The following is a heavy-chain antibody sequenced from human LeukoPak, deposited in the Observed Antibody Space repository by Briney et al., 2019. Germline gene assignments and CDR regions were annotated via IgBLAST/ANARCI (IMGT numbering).Heavy chain of an antibody. J-gene: IGHJ5*02. CDR2: INHSGST. D-gene: IGHD2-2*01. CDR3: ARSRRYCSSTSCYVWFDP. CDR1: GGSFSGYY. V-gene: IGHV4-34*01. Sequence: SETLSLTCAVSGGSFSGYYWSWIRQPPGKGLEWIGEINHSGSTNYNPSLKSRVTISVDTSKNQFSLKLSSVTAADTAVYYCARSRRYCSSTSCYVWFDPWGQGTLVTVSS.